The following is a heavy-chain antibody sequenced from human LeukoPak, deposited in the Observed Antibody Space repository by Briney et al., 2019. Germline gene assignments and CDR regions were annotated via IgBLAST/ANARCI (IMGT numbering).Heavy chain of an antibody. CDR1: GFTLGYYA. CDR3: AKEYVGSTRSYYAMDV. J-gene: IGHJ6*02. V-gene: IGHV3-23*01. Sequence: GGFLRLSCAASGFTLGYYAMSWVRQAPGKGREWVSGISGSGGSTYYADSVKGRFTISRDSSKNTLFLQMNRLRAEDTAVYFCAKEYVGSTRSYYAMDVWGQGTTVTVSS. D-gene: IGHD2-2*01. CDR2: ISGSGGST.